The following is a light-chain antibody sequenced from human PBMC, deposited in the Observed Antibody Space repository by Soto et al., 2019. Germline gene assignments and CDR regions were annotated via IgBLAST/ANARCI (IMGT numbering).Light chain of an antibody. CDR3: SSYTSSSTL. CDR2: DVN. V-gene: IGLV2-8*01. CDR1: SSDVGAYIF. J-gene: IGLJ1*01. Sequence: QSVLTQPPSASGSPGQSVTISCTGTSSDVGAYIFVPWYQQHPGKAPKLLIYDVNRRPPGVPDRFFGSKSGNTASLTVSGLQAEDEADYYCSSYTSSSTLFGTGTKVTVL.